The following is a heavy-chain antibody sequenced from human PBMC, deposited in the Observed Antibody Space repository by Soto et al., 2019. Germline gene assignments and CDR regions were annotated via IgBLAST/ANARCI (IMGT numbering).Heavy chain of an antibody. D-gene: IGHD3-22*01. V-gene: IGHV5-51*01. CDR2: IYPGDSDT. J-gene: IGHJ6*02. Sequence: GESLKISCKGSGYGFTSYWIGWVRQMPGKGLEWMGIIYPGDSDTRYSPSFQGQVTISADKSISTAYLQWSSLKASDTAMYYCARFTTASSPSYYYGMDVWGQGTTVTVS. CDR3: ARFTTASSPSYYYGMDV. CDR1: GYGFTSYW.